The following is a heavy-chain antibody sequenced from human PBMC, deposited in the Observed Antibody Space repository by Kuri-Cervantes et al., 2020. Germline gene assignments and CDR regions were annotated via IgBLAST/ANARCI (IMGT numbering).Heavy chain of an antibody. V-gene: IGHV1-69*11. Sequence: SVKVSCKASGGTFSNYAISWVRQAPGQGLEWMGKIIPILGTANYAQKFQDRVTITTDESTSTVYMELSSLRSEDTAVYYCARPNTSGCPDAFDIWGQGTMVTVSS. CDR2: IIPILGTA. CDR1: GGTFSNYA. D-gene: IGHD6-19*01. CDR3: ARPNTSGCPDAFDI. J-gene: IGHJ3*02.